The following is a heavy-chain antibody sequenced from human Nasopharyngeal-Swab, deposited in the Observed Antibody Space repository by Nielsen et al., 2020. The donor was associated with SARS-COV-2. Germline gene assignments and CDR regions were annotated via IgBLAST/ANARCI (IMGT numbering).Heavy chain of an antibody. V-gene: IGHV3-23*01. CDR3: AKGYGSGSYPDSLDV. CDR2: ISGSGGST. Sequence: ESLKISCAASGFTFSSYAMSWVRQAPGKGLEWVSAISGSGGSTYYADSVKGRFTISRDNSKNTLYLQMNSLRAEDTAVYYCAKGYGSGSYPDSLDVWGKGTTVTVSS. J-gene: IGHJ6*04. D-gene: IGHD3-10*01. CDR1: GFTFSSYA.